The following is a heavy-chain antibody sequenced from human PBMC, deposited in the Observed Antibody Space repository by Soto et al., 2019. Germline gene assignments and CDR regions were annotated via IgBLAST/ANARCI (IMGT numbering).Heavy chain of an antibody. Sequence: QVHLQESGPELVKPSETLSLTCTVSGASIRNYYWSWIRQPPGKGLEWIGFSYYSGSTNYNPSLNSRVTMSVDTSKNQFSLKLTSVTAADTAVYYCAGDKNGSPHLDYWGQGILVTVSS. CDR3: AGDKNGSPHLDY. V-gene: IGHV4-59*01. D-gene: IGHD1-26*01. CDR2: SYYSGST. J-gene: IGHJ4*02. CDR1: GASIRNYY.